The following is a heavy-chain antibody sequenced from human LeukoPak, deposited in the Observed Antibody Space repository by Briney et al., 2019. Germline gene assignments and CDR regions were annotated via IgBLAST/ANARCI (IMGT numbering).Heavy chain of an antibody. J-gene: IGHJ6*03. D-gene: IGHD5-24*01. V-gene: IGHV1-69*05. CDR3: ASGSLGDGYGVGDYYQYMDV. CDR1: GGTFNSYA. CDR2: GIPLLGTA. Sequence: SVNVSCKPSGGTFNSYAIIWVRQAPAQELEGMGGGIPLLGTANYAQDFQGRVTFTTDESASTAYMEVSSLRSEDTAVYYCASGSLGDGYGVGDYYQYMDVWGKGTTVTVSS.